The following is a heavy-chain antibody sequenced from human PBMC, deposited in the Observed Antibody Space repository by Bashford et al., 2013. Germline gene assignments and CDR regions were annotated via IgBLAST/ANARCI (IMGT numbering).Heavy chain of an antibody. V-gene: IGHV4-4*07. CDR2: IYVSGRT. D-gene: IGHD1-26*01. CDR3: GRVSVSGKFDY. J-gene: IGHJ4*02. CDR1: GVSFANYY. Sequence: SETLSLTCTVSGVSFANYYWNWIRQPAGKGLEWVGRIYVSGRTNYNPSLGSRITMSLDTSKKQFSLRLNSVTAADTGVYFCGRVSVSGKFDYWGQGSLVTVSS.